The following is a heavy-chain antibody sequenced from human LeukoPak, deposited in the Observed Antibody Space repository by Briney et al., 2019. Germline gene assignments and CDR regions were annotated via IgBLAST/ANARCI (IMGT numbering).Heavy chain of an antibody. J-gene: IGHJ3*02. CDR2: ISYDGSIK. D-gene: IGHD4-17*01. CDR3: AREDMTTVTTRWAFDI. Sequence: GGSLRLSCAASGFTFSNFAMHWVRQAPAKGLEWVAFISYDGSIKYYADSVKGRFTISRDNSKNTLYPQMNSLRPEDTAVYYCAREDMTTVTTRWAFDIWGQGSMVTVSS. CDR1: GFTFSNFA. V-gene: IGHV3-30*04.